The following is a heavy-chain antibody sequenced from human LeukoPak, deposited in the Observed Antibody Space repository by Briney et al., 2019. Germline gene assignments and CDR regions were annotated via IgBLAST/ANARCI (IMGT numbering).Heavy chain of an antibody. CDR3: ARMARGWCNYFDY. D-gene: IGHD6-19*01. V-gene: IGHV4-59*01. CDR2: IYYSGST. CDR1: GGSISSYY. J-gene: IGHJ4*02. Sequence: SETLSLTCTVSGGSISSYYWSWIRQPPGKGLEWIGYIYYSGSTNYNPSLKSRVTISVDTSKNQLSLKLSSVTAADTAVYYCARMARGWCNYFDYWGQGTLVTVSS.